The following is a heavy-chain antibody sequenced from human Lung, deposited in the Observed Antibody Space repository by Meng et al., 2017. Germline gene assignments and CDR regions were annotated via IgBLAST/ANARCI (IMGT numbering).Heavy chain of an antibody. CDR2: LGAHDGDT. V-gene: IGHV1-18*01. CDR1: DYTFTGYG. J-gene: IGHJ4*02. CDR3: ARGTPGRSYSDY. Sequence: QVQPVQSGSDVKNPVASVKVSCKASDYTFTGYGVSWVRQAPGQGLEWMAWLGAHDGDTSHAPKFQGRVTVSADRPTATAYMELRSLRSDDTAVYYCARGTPGRSYSDYWGQGTLVTVSS. D-gene: IGHD3-10*01.